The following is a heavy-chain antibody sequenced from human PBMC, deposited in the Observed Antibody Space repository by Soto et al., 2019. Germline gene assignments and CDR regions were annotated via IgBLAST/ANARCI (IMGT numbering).Heavy chain of an antibody. J-gene: IGHJ5*02. Sequence: SDTLSLTCTVSGGSISSGGYYWSWIRQHPGKGLEWIGYIYYSGSTNYNPSLKSRVTISVDTSKNQFSLKLSSVTAANTAVYYCARSGVRHSTLIMITFGGVIPPADWFDPWGQGTLVTVSS. CDR2: IYYSGST. CDR1: GGSISSGGYY. D-gene: IGHD3-16*02. CDR3: ARSGVRHSTLIMITFGGVIPPADWFDP. V-gene: IGHV4-61*08.